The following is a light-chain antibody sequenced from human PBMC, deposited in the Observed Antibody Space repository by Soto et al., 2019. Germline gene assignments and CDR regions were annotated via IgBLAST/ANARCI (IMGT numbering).Light chain of an antibody. CDR3: QQRSNWLT. CDR1: QSVRSY. CDR2: DAS. J-gene: IGKJ4*01. V-gene: IGKV3-11*01. Sequence: EIVLTQSLATLSLSPGERATLSCRASQSVRSYLAWYQQKPGQAPRLLIYDASNRATGIPARFSGSGSGTDFTLTISSLEAEDFAVYYCQQRSNWLTFGGGTKVEIK.